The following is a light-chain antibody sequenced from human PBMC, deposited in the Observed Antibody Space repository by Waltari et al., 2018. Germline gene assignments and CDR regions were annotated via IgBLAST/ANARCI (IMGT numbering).Light chain of an antibody. CDR2: DNN. CDR3: ASWDDSLNDFV. CDR1: RSNIGENV. J-gene: IGLJ1*01. Sequence: QSVLTQPHSASGTPGQRVTISCSGSRSNIGENVVTWYQPLQGTAPKLLMSDNNQRPSGVPDRFSGSKSGTSASLAISGLQSEDEADYYCASWDDSLNDFVFGTGTKVTVL. V-gene: IGLV1-44*01.